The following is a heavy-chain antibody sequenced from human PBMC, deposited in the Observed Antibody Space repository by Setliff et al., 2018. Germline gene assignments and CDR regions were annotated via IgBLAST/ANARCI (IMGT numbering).Heavy chain of an antibody. CDR1: GGSISTYY. J-gene: IGHJ3*02. CDR2: VYYSGIA. D-gene: IGHD2-15*01. Sequence: SETLSLTCTVSGGSISTYYWSWIRQPPGKGLEWIGYVYYSGIANYSPSLKSRLTISVDTSKNQFSLKLRSVTAADTAVYYCARLPGYCNGGNCYGYYTFDIWGQGTMVTVSS. CDR3: ARLPGYCNGGNCYGYYTFDI. V-gene: IGHV4-59*08.